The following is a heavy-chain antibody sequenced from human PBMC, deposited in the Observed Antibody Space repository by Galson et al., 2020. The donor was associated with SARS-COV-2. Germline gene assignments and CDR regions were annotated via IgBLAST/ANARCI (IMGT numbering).Heavy chain of an antibody. Sequence: SQTLSLTCTVYGGSFSGYFWSWIRQPPGKGLEWIGEVNHSGSTNYNPSLKSRVAISVDTSKNQFSLKLSSVTAADTAVYYCARGLDGTGRFNGWDYWGQGTLVTVSS. V-gene: IGHV4-34*01. D-gene: IGHD2-8*02. CDR1: GGSFSGYF. J-gene: IGHJ4*02. CDR3: ARGLDGTGRFNGWDY. CDR2: VNHSGST.